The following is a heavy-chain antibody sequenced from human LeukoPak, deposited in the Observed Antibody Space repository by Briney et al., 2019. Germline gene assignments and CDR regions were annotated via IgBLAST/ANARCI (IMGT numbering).Heavy chain of an antibody. Sequence: SETLSLTCTVSGGSISSSYYYWGWIRQPPGKGLEWIGSIYYSGSTYYSPSLKSRVTISVDTSKNQFSLKLSSVTAADTSVYYCASLSSGWYGMGVWGQGTTVTVSS. CDR3: ASLSSGWYGMGV. CDR2: IYYSGST. CDR1: GGSISSSYYY. D-gene: IGHD6-19*01. V-gene: IGHV4-39*01. J-gene: IGHJ6*02.